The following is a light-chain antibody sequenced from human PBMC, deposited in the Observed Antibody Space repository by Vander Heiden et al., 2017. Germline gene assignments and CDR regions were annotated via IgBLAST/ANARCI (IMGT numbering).Light chain of an antibody. Sequence: DIVLTQSQATLSLSPGERATLSCRGQQSGSSYGAWYQKHTGQAHRLLLDDASNRATRIPARFRGSGSGQVFTLIISSLEHEVVAVYYGQQSSNLGFTFGPGTKVEIK. CDR2: DAS. V-gene: IGKV3-11*01. CDR1: QSGSSY. CDR3: QQSSNLGFT. J-gene: IGKJ3*01.